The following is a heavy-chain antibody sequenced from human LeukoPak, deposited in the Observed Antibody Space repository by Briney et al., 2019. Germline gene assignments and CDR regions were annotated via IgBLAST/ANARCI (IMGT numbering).Heavy chain of an antibody. V-gene: IGHV3-21*01. CDR3: ARSSATAQPPNWFDP. J-gene: IGHJ5*02. D-gene: IGHD4-11*01. CDR1: GFTFSSYS. Sequence: GGSLRLSCAASGFTFSSYSMNWVRQAPGKGLEWVSSISSSSSYIYYAGSVKGRFTISRDNAKNSLYLQMNSLRAEDTAVYYCARSSATAQPPNWFDPWGQGTLVTVSS. CDR2: ISSSSSYI.